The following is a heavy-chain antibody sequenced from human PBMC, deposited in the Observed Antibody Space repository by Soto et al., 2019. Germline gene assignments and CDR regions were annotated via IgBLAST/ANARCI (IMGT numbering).Heavy chain of an antibody. D-gene: IGHD6-13*01. CDR1: GFSLTTRGMT. CDR3: TLRQDTSRGPIY. V-gene: IGHV2-5*01. CDR2: SA. Sequence: SGPTLVNPTQTLTLTCTVSGFSLTTRGMTLGWTRQPPGKAPEWLALSAQYSPSLQSRLTFTEDTSKNQVVLTMTNMDPVDTATYYCTLRQDTSRGPIYWGQGIMVTDSS. J-gene: IGHJ4*02.